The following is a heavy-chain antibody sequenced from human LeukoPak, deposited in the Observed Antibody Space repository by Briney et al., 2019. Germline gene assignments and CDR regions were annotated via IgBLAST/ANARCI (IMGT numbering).Heavy chain of an antibody. V-gene: IGHV3-53*01. J-gene: IGHJ4*02. CDR3: ARVSPTSYGDPFDY. Sequence: GGSLRLSCAASGFTVSSNYMSWVRQAPGKGLEWVSVIYSGGSRYYADSVKGRFTISRDNSKNTLYLQMNSLRAEDTAVYYCARVSPTSYGDPFDYWGQGTLVTVSS. CDR2: IYSGGSR. CDR1: GFTVSSNY. D-gene: IGHD4-17*01.